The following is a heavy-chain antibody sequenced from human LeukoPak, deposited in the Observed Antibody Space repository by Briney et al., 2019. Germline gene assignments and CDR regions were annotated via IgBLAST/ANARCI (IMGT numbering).Heavy chain of an antibody. Sequence: GGSLRLSCAASGFTFSSYWMSWVRQAQGKGLEWVANIKQDGSEKYYVDSVKGRFTISRDNAKNSLYLQMNSLRAEDTAVYYCARDSGYGGMSTDAFDIWGQGTMVTVSS. CDR2: IKQDGSEK. V-gene: IGHV3-7*01. J-gene: IGHJ3*02. CDR3: ARDSGYGGMSTDAFDI. CDR1: GFTFSSYW. D-gene: IGHD3-10*01.